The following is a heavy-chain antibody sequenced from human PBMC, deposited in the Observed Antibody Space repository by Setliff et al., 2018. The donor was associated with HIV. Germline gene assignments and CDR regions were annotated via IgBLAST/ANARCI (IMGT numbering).Heavy chain of an antibody. J-gene: IGHJ3*02. D-gene: IGHD2-8*01. Sequence: ASVKVSCKASGYTFTAYYMHWVRQAPGQGLEWMGRIILNSGGTNYAQKFQGRVTMTRDTSISTAYMELSGLRSDDTAVYYCASKVFCTNGVCLDAFDIWGQGTRVTV. CDR2: IILNSGGT. V-gene: IGHV1-2*06. CDR1: GYTFTAYY. CDR3: ASKVFCTNGVCLDAFDI.